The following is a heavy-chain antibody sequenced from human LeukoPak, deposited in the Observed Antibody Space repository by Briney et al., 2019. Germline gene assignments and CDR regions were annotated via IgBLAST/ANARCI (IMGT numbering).Heavy chain of an antibody. Sequence: GGSLRLSCAASGFTFSSYAMSWVRQAPGKGLEWVANIKQDGSEKYYVDSVKGRFTISRDNAKNSLYLQMNSLRAEDTAVYYCARDYSGYYYGMDVWGQGTTVTVSS. CDR3: ARDYSGYYYGMDV. D-gene: IGHD2-21*01. V-gene: IGHV3-7*01. CDR1: GFTFSSYA. J-gene: IGHJ6*02. CDR2: IKQDGSEK.